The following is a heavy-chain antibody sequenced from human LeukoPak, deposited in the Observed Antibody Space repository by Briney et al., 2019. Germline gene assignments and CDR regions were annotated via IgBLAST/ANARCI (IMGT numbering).Heavy chain of an antibody. CDR3: ARDREDCTSCYYY. V-gene: IGHV1-2*02. CDR1: GYTFTGYY. J-gene: IGHJ4*02. Sequence: GASVKVSCKASGYTFTGYYMHWVRQAPGQGLEWMGWINPNSGGTNYAQKFQGRVTMTRDTSISTAYMELSRLRSDDTAVYYCARDREDCTSCYYYWGQGTLVTVSS. CDR2: INPNSGGT. D-gene: IGHD2-2*01.